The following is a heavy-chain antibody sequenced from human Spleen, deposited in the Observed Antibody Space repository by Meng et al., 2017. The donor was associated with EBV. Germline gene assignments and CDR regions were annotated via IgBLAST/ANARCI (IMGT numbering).Heavy chain of an antibody. CDR2: IYYSGST. J-gene: IGHJ4*02. Sequence: QVQLPGSGPGLVKPSQTLSLTCAVAGASISSGGYYWSWIRQPPGKGLEWIGYIYYSGSTDYNPSLKSRATISVDTSKNQFSLKLSSVTAADTAVYYCARENYYDSSGSDYWGQGTLVTVSS. CDR1: GASISSGGYY. V-gene: IGHV4-30-4*01. CDR3: ARENYYDSSGSDY. D-gene: IGHD3-22*01.